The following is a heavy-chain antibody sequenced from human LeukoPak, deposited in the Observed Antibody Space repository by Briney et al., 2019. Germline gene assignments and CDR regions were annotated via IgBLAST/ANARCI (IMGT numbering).Heavy chain of an antibody. D-gene: IGHD3-3*01. CDR3: ARVEFSVGSGSIDY. Sequence: GGSLRLSCAASGFTFSSYAMSWVRQAPGKGLEWVSAISGSGGSTYYADSVKGRFTISRDNAKNSLYLQMNSLRAEDTAVYYCARVEFSVGSGSIDYWGQGTLVTVSS. CDR2: ISGSGGST. CDR1: GFTFSSYA. J-gene: IGHJ4*02. V-gene: IGHV3-23*01.